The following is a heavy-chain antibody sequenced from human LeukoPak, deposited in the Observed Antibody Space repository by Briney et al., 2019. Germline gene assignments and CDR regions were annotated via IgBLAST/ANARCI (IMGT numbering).Heavy chain of an antibody. CDR3: ARESGSEPFDY. Sequence: EASVKVSCKASGDTFNSFGISWVRQAPGQGLEWMGRIVPLVDMTNYAQRYQGRVTITADKSTSTAYMEVSSLTYDDTAVYFCARESGSEPFDYWGQGTLATVSS. D-gene: IGHD1-26*01. CDR1: GDTFNSFG. J-gene: IGHJ4*02. CDR2: IVPLVDMT. V-gene: IGHV1-69*04.